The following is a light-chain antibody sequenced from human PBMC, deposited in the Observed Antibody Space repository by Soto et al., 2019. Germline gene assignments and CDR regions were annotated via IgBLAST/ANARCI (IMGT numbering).Light chain of an antibody. CDR1: SSDVGGYNY. CDR2: EVS. J-gene: IGLJ2*01. V-gene: IGLV2-8*01. Sequence: QSALTQPPSASGSPGQSVTISCTGTSSDVGGYNYVSWYQQHPGKAPKLMIYEVSPRPSGVPDRFSGSKSGNTASLTVSGLQAEDEADYYCSSYAGSKTLFGGGTKLTVL. CDR3: SSYAGSKTL.